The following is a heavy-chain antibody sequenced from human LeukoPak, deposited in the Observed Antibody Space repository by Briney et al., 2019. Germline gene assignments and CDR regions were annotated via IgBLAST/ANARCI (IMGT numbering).Heavy chain of an antibody. Sequence: GGSLRLSCAASGFTFSSYAMHWVRQAPGKGLEWVAVISYDGSNKYYADSVKGRFTISRDNSENTLYLQMNSLRAEDTAVYYCARDSIGPDYWGQGTLVTVSS. CDR1: GFTFSSYA. D-gene: IGHD3-10*01. CDR3: ARDSIGPDY. J-gene: IGHJ4*02. V-gene: IGHV3-30-3*01. CDR2: ISYDGSNK.